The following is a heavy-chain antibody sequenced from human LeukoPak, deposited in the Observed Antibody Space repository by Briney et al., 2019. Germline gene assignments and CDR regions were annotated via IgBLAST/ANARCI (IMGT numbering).Heavy chain of an antibody. D-gene: IGHD4-17*01. CDR2: IYYSGST. Sequence: KASETLSLTCTVSGGSISSGGYYWSWIRQHPGKGLEWIGYIYYSGSTYYNPSLRSRVTISVDTSKNQFSLKLSSVTAADTAVYYCARGDDYGDPRAGRPYRFWGQGTLVTVSS. J-gene: IGHJ4*02. V-gene: IGHV4-31*03. CDR3: ARGDDYGDPRAGRPYRF. CDR1: GGSISSGGYY.